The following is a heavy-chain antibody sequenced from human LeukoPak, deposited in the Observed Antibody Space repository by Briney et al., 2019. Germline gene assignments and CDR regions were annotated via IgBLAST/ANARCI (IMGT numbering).Heavy chain of an antibody. CDR3: ARDGAGAWFDP. Sequence: GESLRLSCAGSKFTFSNYWMTWVRQAPGKGLERLANINIDGSHTYYIDSVKGRFTISRDNAKNSLYLQMNSLRAEDTAVYYCARDGAGAWFDPWGQGTLVTVSS. J-gene: IGHJ5*02. CDR2: INIDGSHT. CDR1: KFTFSNYW. V-gene: IGHV3-7*01. D-gene: IGHD4/OR15-4a*01.